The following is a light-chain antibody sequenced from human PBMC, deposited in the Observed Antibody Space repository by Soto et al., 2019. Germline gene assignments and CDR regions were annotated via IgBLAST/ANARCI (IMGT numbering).Light chain of an antibody. CDR2: GAS. V-gene: IGKV3-15*01. CDR3: QQYETSPRT. CDR1: QSLNRD. J-gene: IGKJ1*01. Sequence: EIVMTQSPATLSVSPGERATLSCRASQSLNRDLAWYQQRPGQSPRLLIFGASIRADGIPARFSGSGSGTEFTLTIDSLQSEDFALYYCQQYETSPRTFGQGTKVEI.